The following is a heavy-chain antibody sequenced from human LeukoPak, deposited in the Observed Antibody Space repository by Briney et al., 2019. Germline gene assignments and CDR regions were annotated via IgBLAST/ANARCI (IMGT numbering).Heavy chain of an antibody. J-gene: IGHJ4*02. D-gene: IGHD2-21*02. CDR2: IWYDGTTK. V-gene: IGHV3-33*01. CDR3: ARADCGGDCYVDF. CDR1: RFTFSTYG. Sequence: PGRSLGLSCAASRFTFSTYGMHWVRQAPGKGLEWVAAIWYDGTTKYYADSVKGRFSISRDNSRNIVYLHLSSLGSEDTAAYFCARADCGGDCYVDFWGQGTLLTVSS.